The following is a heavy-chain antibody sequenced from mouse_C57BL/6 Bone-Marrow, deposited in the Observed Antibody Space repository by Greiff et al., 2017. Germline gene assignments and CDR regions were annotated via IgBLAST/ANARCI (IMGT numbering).Heavy chain of an antibody. V-gene: IGHV7-4*01. CDR2: IRNKANGYTT. CDR3: VNGDSNYPVDY. CDR1: GFTFTDYY. J-gene: IGHJ2*01. Sequence: EVKVVESGGGLVQPGASLRLSCAASGFTFTDYYMSWVRQPPGKAPEWLALIRNKANGYTTEYTASVKGLFTISRDNSQNILYLQMNPLRAEDSATNYCVNGDSNYPVDYWGQGTTLTVSS. D-gene: IGHD2-5*01.